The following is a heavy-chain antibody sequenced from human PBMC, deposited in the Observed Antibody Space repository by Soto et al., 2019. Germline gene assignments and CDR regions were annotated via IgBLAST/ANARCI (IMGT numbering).Heavy chain of an antibody. CDR1: GGTFSSYA. J-gene: IGHJ4*02. Sequence: SVKVSCKASGGTFSSYAISWVRQAPGQGLEWMGGIIPIFGTANYAQKFQGRVTITADESTSTAYMELSSLRSEDTAVYYCAREREVVPAATNNYFDYWGQGTLVTVSS. CDR2: IIPIFGTA. D-gene: IGHD2-2*01. CDR3: AREREVVPAATNNYFDY. V-gene: IGHV1-69*13.